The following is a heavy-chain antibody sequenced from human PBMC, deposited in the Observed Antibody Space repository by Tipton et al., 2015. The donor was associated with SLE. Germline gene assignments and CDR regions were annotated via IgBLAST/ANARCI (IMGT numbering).Heavy chain of an antibody. CDR1: GYSISSGYY. V-gene: IGHV4-38-2*02. CDR2: IFHTGRT. J-gene: IGHJ5*02. D-gene: IGHD2-21*02. CDR3: ARERGHCHGDCYGWFDP. Sequence: TLSLTCAVSGYSISSGYYWGWIRQSPGKGLEWIGTIFHTGRTNYNPSLQSRLTMSIDTSKNQFSLSLSSVTAADTAVYFCARERGHCHGDCYGWFDPWGQGTLVTASS.